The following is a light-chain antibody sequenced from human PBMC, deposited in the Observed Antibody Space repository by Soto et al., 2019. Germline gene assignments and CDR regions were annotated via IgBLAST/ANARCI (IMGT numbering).Light chain of an antibody. Sequence: DIQMTQSPSSLSASVGDRVTITCRASQIITSYLNWYQREPGKAPKLLIYAASSLQSGVPSRFSGSGSGADFTLTISSLQPEDFATYYCQQSYSIPFTFGPGTKVDIK. V-gene: IGKV1-39*01. CDR1: QIITSY. CDR2: AAS. CDR3: QQSYSIPFT. J-gene: IGKJ3*01.